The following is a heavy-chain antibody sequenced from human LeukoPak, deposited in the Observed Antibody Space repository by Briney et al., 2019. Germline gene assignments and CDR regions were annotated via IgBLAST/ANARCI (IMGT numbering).Heavy chain of an antibody. J-gene: IGHJ4*02. CDR3: ARDQWWQFIAVAITSYFDR. CDR2: IKPDGSEK. CDR1: GFTFDTYC. Sequence: PGGSLRLSCAASGFTFDTYCMSWVRQAPGKGLEWVANIKPDGSEKHYVDSVKGRFTISRDNAKNSLYLQMNSLRAEDTAVYYCARDQWWQFIAVAITSYFDRWGLGTLVTVSS. D-gene: IGHD6-19*01. V-gene: IGHV3-7*01.